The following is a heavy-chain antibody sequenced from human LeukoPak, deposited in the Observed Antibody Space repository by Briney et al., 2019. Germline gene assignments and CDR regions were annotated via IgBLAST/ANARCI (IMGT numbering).Heavy chain of an antibody. CDR2: ISSSSSYI. V-gene: IGHV3-21*04. CDR3: TTALNFDILTGLYQPIAAFDI. CDR1: GFTFSSYS. Sequence: GGSLRLSCAASGFTFSSYSMNWVRQAPGKGLEWVSSISSSSSYIYYADSVKGRFTISRDNAKNSLYLQMNSLRAEDTAVYYCTTALNFDILTGLYQPIAAFDIWGQGTLVTVSS. J-gene: IGHJ3*02. D-gene: IGHD3-9*01.